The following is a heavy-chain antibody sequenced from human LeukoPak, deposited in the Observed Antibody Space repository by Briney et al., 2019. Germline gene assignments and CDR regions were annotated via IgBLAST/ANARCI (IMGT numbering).Heavy chain of an antibody. J-gene: IGHJ4*02. V-gene: IGHV4-34*01. Sequence: SETLPLTCAVYGGSFSGYYWSWIRQPPGKGLEWIGEINHSGSTNYNPSLKSRVTISVDTSKNQFSLKLSSVTAADTAVYYCARGPYYGSGSYTYWGQGTLVTVSS. D-gene: IGHD3-10*01. CDR2: INHSGST. CDR3: ARGPYYGSGSYTY. CDR1: GGSFSGYY.